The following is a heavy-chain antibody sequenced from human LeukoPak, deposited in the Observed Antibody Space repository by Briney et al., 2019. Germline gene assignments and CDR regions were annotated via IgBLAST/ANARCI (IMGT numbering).Heavy chain of an antibody. D-gene: IGHD4-23*01. J-gene: IGHJ3*02. V-gene: IGHV1-46*01. CDR2: INPSGGST. CDR1: GYTFTSYY. Sequence: ASVKVSCKTSGYTFTSYYIHWVRQAPGQGLEWMGIINPSGGSTSYAQKFQGRVTMTRDTSTSTVYMELSSLRSEDTAVYYCARPTTVGNAFHIWGQGTMVTVSS. CDR3: ARPTTVGNAFHI.